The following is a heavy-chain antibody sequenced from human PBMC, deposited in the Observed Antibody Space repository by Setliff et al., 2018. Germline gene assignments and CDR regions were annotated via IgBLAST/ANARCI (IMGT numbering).Heavy chain of an antibody. CDR2: INTNTGNP. CDR1: GYTFSRYS. CDR3: VREGDFWVGQGDV. V-gene: IGHV7-4-1*02. J-gene: IGHJ6*04. Sequence: ASVKVSCKASGYTFSRYSMNWVRQAPGQGLEWMGWINTNTGNPTYAQGFTGRFVFSLDTSVSTAYLQINSLKTEDTAVYYCVREGDFWVGQGDVWGKGTTVTSPQ. D-gene: IGHD2-21*02.